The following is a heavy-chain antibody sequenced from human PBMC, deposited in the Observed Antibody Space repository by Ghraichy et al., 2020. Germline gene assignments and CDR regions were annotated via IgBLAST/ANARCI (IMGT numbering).Heavy chain of an antibody. CDR3: ARRLVVPAAMYYFDY. V-gene: IGHV4-38-2*02. CDR1: GYSISSGYY. J-gene: IGHJ4*02. Sequence: SETLSLTCTVSGYSISSGYYWGWIRQPPGKGLEWIGSIYHSGSTYYNPSLKSRVTISVDTSKNQFSLKLSSVTAADTAVYYCARRLVVPAAMYYFDYWGQGTLVTVSS. D-gene: IGHD2-2*01. CDR2: IYHSGST.